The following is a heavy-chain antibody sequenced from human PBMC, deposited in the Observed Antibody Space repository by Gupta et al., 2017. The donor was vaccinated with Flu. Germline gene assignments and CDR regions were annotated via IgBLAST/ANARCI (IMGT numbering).Heavy chain of an antibody. V-gene: IGHV3-7*03. Sequence: EVQLVESGGGLAQPGGSLRLSCTASGFTFTSHWMSWVRQAPGKGLEWVANIQTDGSREFYVDSVKGRFTISRDNARNPLSLQMNSLRAEDTAMYYCARDHASDGIDYWGQGTLVTVSS. CDR1: GFTFTSHW. J-gene: IGHJ4*02. CDR3: ARDHASDGIDY. CDR2: IQTDGSRE. D-gene: IGHD4-17*01.